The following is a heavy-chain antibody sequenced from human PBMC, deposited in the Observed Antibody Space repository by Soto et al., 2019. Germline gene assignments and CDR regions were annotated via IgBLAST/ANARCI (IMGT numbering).Heavy chain of an antibody. V-gene: IGHV3-30-3*01. J-gene: IGHJ6*02. CDR1: GFTFSSYA. Sequence: QVQLVESGGGVVQPGRSLRLSCAASGFTFSSYAMHWVRQAPGKGLEWVAVISYDGSNKYYADSVKGRFTISRDNSKNTLYLQMNSLRAEDTAVYYCARDFKLPGYGMDVWGQGTTVTVSS. CDR2: ISYDGSNK. CDR3: ARDFKLPGYGMDV.